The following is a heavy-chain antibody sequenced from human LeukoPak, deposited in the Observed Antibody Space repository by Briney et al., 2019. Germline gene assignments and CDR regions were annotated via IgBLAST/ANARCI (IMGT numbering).Heavy chain of an antibody. Sequence: KPSETLSLTCAVYGGSFSGYYWSWIRQPPGKGLEWIGEINHSGSTNYNPSLKSRVTISVDTSKNQFSLKLSSVTVADTAVYYCARGRWGYSYGYAYWGQGTLVTVSS. CDR3: ARGRWGYSYGYAY. J-gene: IGHJ4*02. D-gene: IGHD5-18*01. CDR1: GGSFSGYY. V-gene: IGHV4-34*01. CDR2: INHSGST.